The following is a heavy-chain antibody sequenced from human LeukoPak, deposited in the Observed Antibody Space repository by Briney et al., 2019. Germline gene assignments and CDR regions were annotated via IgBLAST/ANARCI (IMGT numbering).Heavy chain of an antibody. Sequence: GGSLRLSCAASGFTFSTYGMHWVRQAPGKGLEWVAFIPYDGSNKYYADSVKGRFTISRDISKNAPYLQMNSLRAEDTAVYYCSPLAYCGGDCYLWGQGTLVTVSS. V-gene: IGHV3-30*02. D-gene: IGHD2-21*02. CDR3: SPLAYCGGDCYL. CDR1: GFTFSTYG. CDR2: IPYDGSNK. J-gene: IGHJ4*02.